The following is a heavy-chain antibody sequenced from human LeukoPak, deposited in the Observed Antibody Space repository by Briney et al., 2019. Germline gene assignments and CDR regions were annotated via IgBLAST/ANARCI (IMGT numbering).Heavy chain of an antibody. Sequence: PSETLSLTCFVSGDSISGYYWSWIRQPPGKGLEWIGYIYYSGSTNYNPSLKSRVTISVDTSKNQFSLKLSSVTAADTAVYYCARGGVVNFYYYYGMDVWGQGTTVTVSS. V-gene: IGHV4-59*12. CDR2: IYYSGST. D-gene: IGHD3-3*01. CDR1: GDSISGYY. CDR3: ARGGVVNFYYYYGMDV. J-gene: IGHJ6*02.